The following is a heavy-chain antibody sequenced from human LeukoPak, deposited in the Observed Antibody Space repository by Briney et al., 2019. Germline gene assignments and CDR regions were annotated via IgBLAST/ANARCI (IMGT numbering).Heavy chain of an antibody. V-gene: IGHV4-59*01. Sequence: SETLSLTCTVSGGSISSYYWSWIRQPPGKGLEWIGYIYYSGSTNYNPSLKSRVTISVDTSKNQSSLKLSSVTAADTAVYYCARGPTYYYDSSGYYDYWGQGTLVTVSS. CDR3: ARGPTYYYDSSGYYDY. CDR1: GGSISSYY. J-gene: IGHJ4*02. D-gene: IGHD3-22*01. CDR2: IYYSGST.